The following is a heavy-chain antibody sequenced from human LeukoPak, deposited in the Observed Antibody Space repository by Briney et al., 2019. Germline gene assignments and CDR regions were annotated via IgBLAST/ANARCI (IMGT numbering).Heavy chain of an antibody. J-gene: IGHJ3*02. Sequence: PGRSLRLSCAASGFTFSSYAMHWVRQAPGKGLEWVAVISYDGSNKYYADSVKGRFTISRDNSKNTLYLQMNSLRAEDTAVYYCAGVDDSSGYYGDAFDIWGQGTMVTVSS. D-gene: IGHD3-22*01. CDR2: ISYDGSNK. V-gene: IGHV3-30*04. CDR1: GFTFSSYA. CDR3: AGVDDSSGYYGDAFDI.